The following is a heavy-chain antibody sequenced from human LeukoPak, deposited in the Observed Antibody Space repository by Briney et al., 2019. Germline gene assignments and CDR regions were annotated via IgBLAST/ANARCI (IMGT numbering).Heavy chain of an antibody. CDR3: ARDFLFDY. CDR1: GFTFSSYS. V-gene: IGHV3-48*01. J-gene: IGHJ4*02. CDR2: VSSSSTI. Sequence: GGSLRLSCAASGFTFSSYSMNWVRQAPGKGLEWVSYVSSSSTIYYADSVKGRFTISRDNAKNSLYLQMNSLRAEDTAVYYRARDFLFDYWGQGTLVTVSS.